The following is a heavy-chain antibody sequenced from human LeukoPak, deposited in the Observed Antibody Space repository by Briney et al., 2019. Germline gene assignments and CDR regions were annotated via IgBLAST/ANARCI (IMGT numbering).Heavy chain of an antibody. CDR3: AKDDYLY. D-gene: IGHD3-16*01. CDR2: ISYDGSNK. Sequence: GGSLRLSCAASGFTFSSYGMHWVRQAPGKGLEWVAVISYDGSNKYYADSVKGRFTISRDNSKNTLYLQMNSLRAEDTAVYYCAKDDYLYWGQGTLVTVSS. J-gene: IGHJ4*02. V-gene: IGHV3-30*18. CDR1: GFTFSSYG.